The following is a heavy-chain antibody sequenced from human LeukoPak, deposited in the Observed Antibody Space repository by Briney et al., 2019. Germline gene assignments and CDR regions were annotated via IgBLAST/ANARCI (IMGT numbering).Heavy chain of an antibody. CDR1: GYTFNTYW. Sequence: GESLKISCKGSGYTFNTYWVGWVRQMPGKGLEWIGIIYPGDSDIRYSPSFRGQVTISADKSSSTAYLQWSSLKASDTAMYYCARRDVSAWYYFDYRGQGTLVTVSS. CDR3: ARRDVSAWYYFDY. J-gene: IGHJ4*02. D-gene: IGHD6-19*01. CDR2: IYPGDSDI. V-gene: IGHV5-51*01.